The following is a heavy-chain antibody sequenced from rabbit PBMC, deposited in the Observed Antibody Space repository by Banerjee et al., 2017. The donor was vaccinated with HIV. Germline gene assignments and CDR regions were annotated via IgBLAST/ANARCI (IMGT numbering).Heavy chain of an antibody. V-gene: IGHV1S40*01. J-gene: IGHJ3*01. CDR3: ARDLGGSSDL. CDR2: IYTDSSGST. CDR1: GFDFSSSYS. D-gene: IGHD8-1*01. Sequence: QSLEESGGDLVKPGASLTLTCTASGFDFSSSYSMCWVRQAPGKGLEWIACIYTDSSGSTYYANWTKGRFTISKTSSTTVTLQMTSLTAADTATYFCARDLGGSSDLWGQGTLVTVS.